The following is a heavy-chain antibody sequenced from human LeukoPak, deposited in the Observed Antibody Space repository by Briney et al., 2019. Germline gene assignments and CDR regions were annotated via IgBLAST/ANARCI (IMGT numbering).Heavy chain of an antibody. CDR2: IYHSGST. Sequence: SQTLSLTCTVSGGSISSGGYYWSWIRQPPGKGLEWIGYIYHSGSTHYNPSHKGRVTLSVDTSKNQFSLKLTSVTAADTAVYYCARRISTYDSSGYSTGDAFDFWGQGTLVTVSS. J-gene: IGHJ4*02. V-gene: IGHV4-30-2*01. CDR3: ARRISTYDSSGYSTGDAFDF. CDR1: GGSISSGGYY. D-gene: IGHD3-22*01.